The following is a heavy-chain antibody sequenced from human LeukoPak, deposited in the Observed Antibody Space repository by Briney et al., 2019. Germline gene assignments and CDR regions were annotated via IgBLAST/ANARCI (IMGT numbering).Heavy chain of an antibody. CDR2: VNPNSGDT. V-gene: IGHV1-2*02. CDR3: ASKGGGSCSSSHCQGAFDF. D-gene: IGHD2-2*01. CDR1: GYTFTAYY. J-gene: IGHJ3*01. Sequence: ASVKVSCKPSGYTFTAYYMHLVRQAPGQGLEWMGWVNPNSGDTKYAQNFQDRVTMTWDTSVSTAYMELSSLTSDDTAVYYCASKGGGSCSSSHCQGAFDFWGQGSMVTVSS.